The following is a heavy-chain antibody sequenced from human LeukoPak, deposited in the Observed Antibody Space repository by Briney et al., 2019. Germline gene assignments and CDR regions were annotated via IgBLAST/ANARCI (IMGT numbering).Heavy chain of an antibody. J-gene: IGHJ4*02. CDR1: GGTFSSYA. D-gene: IGHD1-20*01. V-gene: IGHV1-69*13. Sequence: ASVKVSCKASGGTFSSYAISWVRQAPGQGLEWMGGIIPIFDTANYAQKFQGRVTITADESTSTAYMELSSLRSEDTAVYYCARGLNNWNDDYWGQGTLVTVSS. CDR3: ARGLNNWNDDY. CDR2: IIPIFDTA.